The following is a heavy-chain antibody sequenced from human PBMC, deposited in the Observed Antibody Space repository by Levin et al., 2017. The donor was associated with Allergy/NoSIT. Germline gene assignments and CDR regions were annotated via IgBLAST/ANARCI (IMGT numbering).Heavy chain of an antibody. CDR3: ARDNIAVTGIDAFDI. Sequence: SGGSLRLSFAASGFTVSSNYMSWVRQAPGKGLEWVSVLYSGGITYYPDSVKGRFTISRDNSKNTLYLQMNSLRVEDTAVYYCARDNIAVTGIDAFDIWGQGTMVTVSS. J-gene: IGHJ3*02. CDR1: GFTVSSNY. CDR2: LYSGGIT. D-gene: IGHD6-13*01. V-gene: IGHV3-53*01.